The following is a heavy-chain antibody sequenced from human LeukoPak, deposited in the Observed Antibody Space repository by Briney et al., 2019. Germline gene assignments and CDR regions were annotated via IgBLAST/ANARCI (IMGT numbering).Heavy chain of an antibody. CDR2: ISPNSGDT. CDR1: GYTFTRYY. V-gene: IGHV1-2*02. Sequence: ASVKVSCKASGYTFTRYYMHWVRQAPGQGLEWMGWISPNSGDTKYAQKFQGRVTMTRDTSISTAYMELSRLTSDDTAVYYCASQRGSYLCGTDFGYWGQGTLVTVSS. CDR3: ASQRGSYLCGTDFGY. J-gene: IGHJ4*02. D-gene: IGHD1-14*01.